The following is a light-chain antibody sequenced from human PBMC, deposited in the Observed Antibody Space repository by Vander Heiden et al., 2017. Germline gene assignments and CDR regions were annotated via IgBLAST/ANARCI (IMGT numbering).Light chain of an antibody. CDR3: QAWDSSEVV. J-gene: IGLJ2*01. Sequence: SYELPQPPSVSVSPGQTASITCSGDKLGDKYACWYQQKPGQSPVLVIYQDSKRPSGIPERFSGSNSGNTATLTISGTQAMDEADYYCQAWDSSEVVFGGGTKLTVL. CDR1: KLGDKY. V-gene: IGLV3-1*01. CDR2: QDS.